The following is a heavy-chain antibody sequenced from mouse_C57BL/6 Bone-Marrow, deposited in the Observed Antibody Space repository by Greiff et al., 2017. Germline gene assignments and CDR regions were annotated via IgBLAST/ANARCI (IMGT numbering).Heavy chain of an antibody. CDR3: TSTVGGY. V-gene: IGHV14-4*01. J-gene: IGHJ2*01. Sequence: EVQLQQSGAELVRPGASVKLSCTASGFNIKDDYMHWVKQRPEQGLEWIGWIVPENGDTEYASKFQGKATITADTSSNTAYLQLSSLTSEDTAVYYCTSTVGGYWGQGTTLTVSS. D-gene: IGHD1-1*01. CDR2: IVPENGDT. CDR1: GFNIKDDY.